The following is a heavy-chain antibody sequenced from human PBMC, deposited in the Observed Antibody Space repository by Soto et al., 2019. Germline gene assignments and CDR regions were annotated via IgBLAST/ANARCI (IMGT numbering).Heavy chain of an antibody. Sequence: EVQLVESGGGLVQPGGSLRLSCAASGFTFSSYWMHWVRQAPGKGLVWVSRINSDGSSTSYADSVKGRFTISRDNAKNTLYLQMNSLRAEDTAVYYCARDRIAVAGTVYWYFDLWGRGTLVTVSS. V-gene: IGHV3-74*01. CDR2: INSDGSST. D-gene: IGHD6-19*01. J-gene: IGHJ2*01. CDR3: ARDRIAVAGTVYWYFDL. CDR1: GFTFSSYW.